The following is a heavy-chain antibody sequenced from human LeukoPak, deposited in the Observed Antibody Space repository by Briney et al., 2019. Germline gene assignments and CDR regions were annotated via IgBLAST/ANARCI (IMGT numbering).Heavy chain of an antibody. D-gene: IGHD3-10*01. CDR1: GGSFSGYY. CDR3: AREKDLLRGDAFDI. CDR2: INHSGST. J-gene: IGHJ3*02. V-gene: IGHV4-34*01. Sequence: SETLSLTCAVYGGSFSGYYWSWIRQPPEKGLEWIGEINHSGSTNYNSSLKGRVTMSVDTSKNQFSLKLTSVTAADTALYFCAREKDLLRGDAFDIWGQGKMVTVSS.